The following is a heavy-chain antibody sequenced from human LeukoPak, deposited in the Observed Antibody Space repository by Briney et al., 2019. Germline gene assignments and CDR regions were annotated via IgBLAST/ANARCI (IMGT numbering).Heavy chain of an antibody. CDR3: ARRGECAYSGYCYYYYMDV. D-gene: IGHD5-12*01. CDR2: INQDGSEK. V-gene: IGHV3-7*01. CDR1: GFTFSSYS. J-gene: IGHJ6*03. Sequence: GGSLRLSCAASGFTFSSYSMNWVRQAPGQGLEWVANINQDGSEKYYVDSVKGRFTISRDNAKNSLYLQMNSLRAEDTAVYYCARRGECAYSGYCYYYYMDVWGKGTTVTISS.